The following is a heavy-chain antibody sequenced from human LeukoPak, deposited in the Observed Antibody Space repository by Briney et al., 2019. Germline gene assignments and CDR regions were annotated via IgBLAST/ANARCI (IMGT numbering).Heavy chain of an antibody. J-gene: IGHJ4*02. V-gene: IGHV3-30-3*01. D-gene: IGHD2-15*01. CDR2: ISYDGSNK. CDR3: ASPYCSGGSCGFDY. Sequence: PGRSLRLSCAASGFTISSYAMHWVRPAPGKGLEWVAVISYDGSNKYYADSVKGRFTISRDNSKNTLYLQMNSLRAEDTAVYYCASPYCSGGSCGFDYWGQGTLVTVSS. CDR1: GFTISSYA.